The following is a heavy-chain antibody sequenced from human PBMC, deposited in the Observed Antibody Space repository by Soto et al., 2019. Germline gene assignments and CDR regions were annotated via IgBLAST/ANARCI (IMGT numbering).Heavy chain of an antibody. V-gene: IGHV1-69*13. CDR3: AREVKVVVAANGAFDI. CDR1: GGTFSSYA. CDR2: IIPIFGTA. Sequence: GASVKVSCKASGGTFSSYAISWVRQAPGQGLEWMGGIIPIFGTANYAQKFQGRVTITADESTSTAYMELSSLRSEDTAVYYCAREVKVVVAANGAFDIWGQGTMVTVSS. D-gene: IGHD2-15*01. J-gene: IGHJ3*02.